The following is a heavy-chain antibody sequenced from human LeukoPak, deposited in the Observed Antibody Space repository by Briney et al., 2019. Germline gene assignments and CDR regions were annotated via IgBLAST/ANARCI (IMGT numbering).Heavy chain of an antibody. J-gene: IGHJ4*02. CDR3: ARATMVRGVIILLDY. Sequence: SVKVSCKASGGTFSSYAISWVRQAPGQGLEWMGGIIPIFGTANYAQKFQGRVTITADKSTSTAYMELSSLRSEDTAVYYCARATMVRGVIILLDYWGQGTLVTVSS. CDR1: GGTFSSYA. D-gene: IGHD3-10*01. V-gene: IGHV1-69*06. CDR2: IIPIFGTA.